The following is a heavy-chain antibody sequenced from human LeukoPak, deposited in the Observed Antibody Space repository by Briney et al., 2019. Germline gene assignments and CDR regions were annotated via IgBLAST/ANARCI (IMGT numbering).Heavy chain of an antibody. CDR3: ARQTIVVVPAALSGPGYFDL. J-gene: IGHJ2*01. CDR2: IYHSGST. D-gene: IGHD2-2*01. V-gene: IGHV4-30-2*01. CDR1: GGSISSGGYY. Sequence: PSETLSLTCTVSGGSISSGGYYWSWIRQPPGKGLEWIGYIYHSGSTYYNPSLKSRVTISVDRSKNQFSLKLSSVTAADTAVYHCARQTIVVVPAALSGPGYFDLWGRGTLVTVSS.